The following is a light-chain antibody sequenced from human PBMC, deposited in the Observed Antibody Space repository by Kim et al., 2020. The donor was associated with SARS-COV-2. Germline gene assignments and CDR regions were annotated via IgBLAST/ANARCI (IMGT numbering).Light chain of an antibody. Sequence: QSALTQPASVSGSPGQSITISCTGTSSDVGGYNYVSWYQQHPGKAPKLMIYDVSKRPSGVSNRFSGSKSGNTASLTISGLQAADEADYYCSSYTSSSRVFGGGTQLTVL. CDR2: DVS. V-gene: IGLV2-14*01. J-gene: IGLJ3*02. CDR1: SSDVGGYNY. CDR3: SSYTSSSRV.